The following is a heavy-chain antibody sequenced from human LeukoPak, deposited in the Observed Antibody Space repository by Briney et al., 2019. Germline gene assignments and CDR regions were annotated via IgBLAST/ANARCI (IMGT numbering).Heavy chain of an antibody. D-gene: IGHD6-13*01. V-gene: IGHV3-11*01. Sequence: GGSLRLSCAASGFTFNSYTMSWIRQAPGKGLEWVSYISSSGSTIYYADSVKGRFTISRDNAKNSLYLQMNSLRAEDTAVYYCARYRISSSWTYYYYGMDVWGQGTTVTVSS. CDR2: ISSSGSTI. CDR1: GFTFNSYT. J-gene: IGHJ6*02. CDR3: ARYRISSSWTYYYYGMDV.